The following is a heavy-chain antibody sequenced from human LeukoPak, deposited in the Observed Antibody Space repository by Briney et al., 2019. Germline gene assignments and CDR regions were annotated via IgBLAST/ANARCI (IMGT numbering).Heavy chain of an antibody. CDR3: ARDRGGSSGFYYFDY. J-gene: IGHJ4*02. V-gene: IGHV4-38-2*02. CDR1: DYSISSGYH. Sequence: PSETLSLTCTVSDYSISSGYHWGWIRQPPGKGLEWIGTIYHSGSTYYNPSLKSRVTISVDTSKNQFSLKLSSVTAADTAVYYCARDRGGSSGFYYFDYWGQGTLVTVSS. D-gene: IGHD6-19*01. CDR2: IYHSGST.